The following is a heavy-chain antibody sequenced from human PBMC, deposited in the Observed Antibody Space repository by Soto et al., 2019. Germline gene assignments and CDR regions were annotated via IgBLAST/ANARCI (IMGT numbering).Heavy chain of an antibody. Sequence: QVQLVESGGGVVQPGRSLRLSCAASGFPFTSYGMHWVREGPDKGLEWVAIISYDGSDKYYADSVKGRFTISRDNSKNNLYLQMNSLRPEDTALYYCVGRQYYFDYRGQGTLVIVSS. CDR1: GFPFTSYG. CDR2: ISYDGSDK. CDR3: VGRQYYFDY. V-gene: IGHV3-30*03. D-gene: IGHD3-10*01. J-gene: IGHJ4*02.